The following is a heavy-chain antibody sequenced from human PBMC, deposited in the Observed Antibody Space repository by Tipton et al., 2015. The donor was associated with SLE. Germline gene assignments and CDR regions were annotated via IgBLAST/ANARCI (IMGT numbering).Heavy chain of an antibody. J-gene: IGHJ4*02. D-gene: IGHD2-21*02. Sequence: GSLRLSCAASGFTLSSYAMTWVRQAPGKGLEWVSTLSDSGSYKFYADSVKGRITISRDNSKNTVYLQMNSLRADDTAVYYCAKDRASDYCGGDCYEGFDYWGQGTVVTVSS. CDR3: AKDRASDYCGGDCYEGFDY. CDR1: GFTLSSYA. CDR2: LSDSGSYK. V-gene: IGHV3-23*01.